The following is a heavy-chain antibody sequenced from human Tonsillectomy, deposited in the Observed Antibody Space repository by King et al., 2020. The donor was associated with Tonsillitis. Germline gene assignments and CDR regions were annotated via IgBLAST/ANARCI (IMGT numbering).Heavy chain of an antibody. V-gene: IGHV1-46*03. J-gene: IGHJ6*02. D-gene: IGHD6-19*01. Sequence: QLVQSGAEVKKPGASVKVSCKASGYTFTSHYMHWVRQVPGQGLEWMGIINPSGGSTSYAQKFQGRVTMTRDTSTSTVYMELSSLRSEDTAVYYCARDRHGEPSSGGGMDVWGQGTTVTVSS. CDR2: INPSGGST. CDR1: GYTFTSHY. CDR3: ARDRHGEPSSGGGMDV.